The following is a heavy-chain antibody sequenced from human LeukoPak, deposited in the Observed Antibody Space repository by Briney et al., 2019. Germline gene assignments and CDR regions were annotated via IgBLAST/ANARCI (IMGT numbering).Heavy chain of an antibody. J-gene: IGHJ3*02. D-gene: IGHD3-9*01. V-gene: IGHV3-9*01. CDR2: ISWNSGSI. Sequence: GGSLRLSCAASGFTFDDYAMHWVRQAPGKGLEWVSGISWNSGSIGYADSVKGRFTISRDNAKNSLYLQMNSLRAEDTALYYCAKETGLEYDILTGYDAFDIWGQGTMVTVSS. CDR3: AKETGLEYDILTGYDAFDI. CDR1: GFTFDDYA.